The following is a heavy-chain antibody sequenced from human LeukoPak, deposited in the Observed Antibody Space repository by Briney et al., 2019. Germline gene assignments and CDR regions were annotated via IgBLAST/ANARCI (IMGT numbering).Heavy chain of an antibody. Sequence: GGSLRLSCAASGFTFSTYSMRWVRQAPGKGLGWVSSISSSDGGYIYYADSVKGRFTISRDNAKDSLYLQMKSLRAEDTAVYYCARGNAPLPFDYWGQGTLVTVSS. CDR1: GFTFSTYS. CDR2: ISSSDGGYI. J-gene: IGHJ4*02. V-gene: IGHV3-21*01. CDR3: ARGNAPLPFDY. D-gene: IGHD2-2*01.